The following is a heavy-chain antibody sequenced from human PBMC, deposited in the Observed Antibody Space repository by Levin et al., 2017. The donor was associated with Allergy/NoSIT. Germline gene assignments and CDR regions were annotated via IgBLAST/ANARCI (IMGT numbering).Heavy chain of an antibody. Sequence: SGPTLVKPTQTLTLTCTFSGFSLSTSGVGVGWIRQPPGRALEWLAVIYWDDDKRYSPSLKSRLTITKDTSKNQVVLTVTNMDPVDTATYYCAHKNSRYYFGYWGQGTLVTVSS. CDR3: AHKNSRYYFGY. D-gene: IGHD3-9*01. J-gene: IGHJ4*02. CDR1: GFSLSTSGVG. CDR2: IYWDDDK. V-gene: IGHV2-5*02.